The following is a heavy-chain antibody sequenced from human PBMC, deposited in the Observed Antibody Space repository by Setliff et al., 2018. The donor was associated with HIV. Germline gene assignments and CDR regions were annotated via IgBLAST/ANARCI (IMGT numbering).Heavy chain of an antibody. Sequence: ASVKVSCKASGYTFINYGINWLRQAPGQGLEWVGWINPYNGNTKYGQKFQGTVTMTRDTTTSTAYLELRRLISADTAVYFCARGGPGRVALLCWFDPWGQGTLVTVSS. J-gene: IGHJ5*02. CDR3: ARGGPGRVALLCWFDP. CDR2: INPYNGNT. V-gene: IGHV1-18*01. CDR1: GYTFINYG. D-gene: IGHD2-21*01.